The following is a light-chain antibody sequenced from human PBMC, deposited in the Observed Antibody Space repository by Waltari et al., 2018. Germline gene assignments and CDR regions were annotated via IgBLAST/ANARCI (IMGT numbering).Light chain of an antibody. V-gene: IGKV2D-29*01. J-gene: IGKJ1*01. CDR2: RVS. CDR3: IQTLQTPWT. Sequence: DIVMTQTPPSLPVTPGEPASISCRSSQSLLHTNGRTYLFWYLQKPGQPPRLLIYRVSNRFSGVPDRFSGSGSGTDFTLKISRVEAEDVGIYYCIQTLQTPWTFGQGTKVEIK. CDR1: QSLLHTNGRTY.